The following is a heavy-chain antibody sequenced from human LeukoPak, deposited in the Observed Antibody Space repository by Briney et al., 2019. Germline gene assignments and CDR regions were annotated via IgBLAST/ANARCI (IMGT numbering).Heavy chain of an antibody. CDR3: ASALWFGELL. V-gene: IGHV4-34*01. D-gene: IGHD3-10*01. CDR1: GGSFSGYY. CDR2: INHSGST. J-gene: IGHJ4*02. Sequence: PSETLSLTCAVYGGSFSGYYWSWIRQPPGKGLEWIGEINHSGSTNYNPSLKSRVTISVDTSKNQFSLKLSSVTAADTAVYYCASALWFGELLWGQGTLVTVSS.